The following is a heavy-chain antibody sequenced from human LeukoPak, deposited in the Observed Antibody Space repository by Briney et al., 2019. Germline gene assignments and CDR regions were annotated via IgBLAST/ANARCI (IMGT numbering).Heavy chain of an antibody. CDR3: ARGRNNWNYHYYGMDV. V-gene: IGHV3-30-3*01. D-gene: IGHD1-20*01. J-gene: IGHJ6*02. Sequence: PGRSLRLSCAASGFTFSSYAMHWVRQAPGKGLEWVAVISYDGSNKYYAGSVKGRFTISRDNSKNMLFLQMNSLRAEDTAVYYCARGRNNWNYHYYGMDVWGQGTTVTVSS. CDR2: ISYDGSNK. CDR1: GFTFSSYA.